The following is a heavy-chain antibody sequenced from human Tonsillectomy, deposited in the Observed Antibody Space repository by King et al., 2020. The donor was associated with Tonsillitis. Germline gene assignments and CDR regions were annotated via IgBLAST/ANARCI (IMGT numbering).Heavy chain of an antibody. V-gene: IGHV4-39*01. J-gene: IGHJ4*01. CDR3: XXGXXXIXXXXXXXXFXH. Sequence: QLQESGPGLVKPSETLSLTCTVSGGXISGTTYYWGWIRQPPGKGLEWIGSIYYXGSTYYNPSLKSRVTIPVDTSKNQFSLRLSSVTAADTAVYYCXXGXXXIXXXXXXXXFXHXXXGTLXT. CDR1: GGXISGTTYY. CDR2: IYYXGST.